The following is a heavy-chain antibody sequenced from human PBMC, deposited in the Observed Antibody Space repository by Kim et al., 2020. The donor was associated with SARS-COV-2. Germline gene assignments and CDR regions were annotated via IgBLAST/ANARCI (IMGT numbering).Heavy chain of an antibody. Sequence: GGSLRLSCAASGFTFSSYAMSWVRQAPGKGLEWVSAISGSGGSTYYADSVKGRFTISRDNSKNTLYLQMNSLRAEDTAVYYCAKDRGRRFLEWLLGDLYGMDVWGQGTTVTVSS. CDR3: AKDRGRRFLEWLLGDLYGMDV. J-gene: IGHJ6*02. CDR2: ISGSGGST. V-gene: IGHV3-23*01. CDR1: GFTFSSYA. D-gene: IGHD3-3*01.